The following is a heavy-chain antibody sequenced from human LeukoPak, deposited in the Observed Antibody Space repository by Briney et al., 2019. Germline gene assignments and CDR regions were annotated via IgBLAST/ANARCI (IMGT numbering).Heavy chain of an antibody. CDR1: GLTFSRSW. D-gene: IGHD2-21*01. J-gene: IGHJ4*02. CDR3: ARHGDYCFDL. CDR2: IKQDGTSK. Sequence: PGGSLRLSCAASGLTFSRSWMGWVRQAPGKGLEWVANIKQDGTSKYYVDSVMGRFTISRDNAENSVYLQMNSLSAGDTAVYYCARHGDYCFDLWGPGTRVTVSS. V-gene: IGHV3-7*02.